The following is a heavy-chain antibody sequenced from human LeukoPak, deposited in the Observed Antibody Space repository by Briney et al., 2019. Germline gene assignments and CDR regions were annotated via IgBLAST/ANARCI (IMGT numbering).Heavy chain of an antibody. CDR1: GGSISSGGYY. V-gene: IGHV4-30-2*01. J-gene: IGHJ4*02. CDR2: IYHSGST. CDR3: ARDSSSWYSFDY. Sequence: PSETLSLTCTVSGGSISSGGYYWSWIRQPPGKGLEWIGYIYHSGSTNYNPSLKSRVTISVDKSKNQFSLKLSSVTAADTAVYYCARDSSSWYSFDYWGQGTLVTVSS. D-gene: IGHD6-13*01.